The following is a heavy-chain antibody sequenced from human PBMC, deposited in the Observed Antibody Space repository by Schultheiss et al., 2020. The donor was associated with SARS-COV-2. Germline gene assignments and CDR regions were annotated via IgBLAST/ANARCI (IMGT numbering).Heavy chain of an antibody. J-gene: IGHJ6*03. D-gene: IGHD1-26*01. CDR1: GGSISSSSYY. CDR3: ATLYSGSYYLYYYYYMDV. Sequence: PETLSLTCTVSGGSISSSSYYWGWIRQPPGKGLEWIGSIYYSGSTYYNPSLKSRVTISVDTSKNQFSLKLSSVTAADTAVYYCATLYSGSYYLYYYYYMDVWGKGTTVTVSS. V-gene: IGHV4-39*01. CDR2: IYYSGST.